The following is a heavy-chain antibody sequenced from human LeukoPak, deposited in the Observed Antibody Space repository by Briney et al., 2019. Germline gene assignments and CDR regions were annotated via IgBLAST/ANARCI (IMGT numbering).Heavy chain of an antibody. D-gene: IGHD1-1*01. CDR2: ISYSGST. Sequence: SETLSLTCTVSGGSIRSDSYYWGWIRQPPGKGLEWIGYISYSGSTNFNPSLKSRVTISVDTSKNQFSLKLSSVTAADTAVYYCAREGTAGTNLNWFDPWGQGTLVTVSS. CDR1: GGSIRSDSYY. J-gene: IGHJ5*02. CDR3: AREGTAGTNLNWFDP. V-gene: IGHV4-61*01.